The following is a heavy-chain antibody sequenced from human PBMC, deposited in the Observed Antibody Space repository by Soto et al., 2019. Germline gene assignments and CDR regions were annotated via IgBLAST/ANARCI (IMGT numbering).Heavy chain of an antibody. CDR2: SSGSGDST. D-gene: IGHD3-9*01. J-gene: IGHJ4*02. V-gene: IGHV3-23*01. CDR1: GFTLNTYA. CDR3: ARGHFDPDY. Sequence: GGSLRLSCAASGFTLNTYAMGWVRQAPGKGLECVSGSSGSGDSTYYADSVRGRFTISRDNSKNTLYLQMNSLRAEDTAVYYCARGHFDPDYWGQGTLVTVSS.